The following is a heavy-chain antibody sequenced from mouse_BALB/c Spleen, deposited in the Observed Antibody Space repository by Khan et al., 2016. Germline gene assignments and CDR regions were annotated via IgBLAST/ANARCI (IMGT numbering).Heavy chain of an antibody. J-gene: IGHJ3*01. D-gene: IGHD2-2*01. Sequence: VRLQQSGAELVKPGASVKLSCTASGFNIKDTYMHWVKQRPEQGLEWIGRIDPANGNTKYDPKFQGKATITADTSSNTAYLQLSSLTSEDTAVYYWARSPYVYDVGLAYWGQGTLVTVSA. CDR3: ARSPYVYDVGLAY. CDR1: GFNIKDTY. V-gene: IGHV14-3*02. CDR2: IDPANGNT.